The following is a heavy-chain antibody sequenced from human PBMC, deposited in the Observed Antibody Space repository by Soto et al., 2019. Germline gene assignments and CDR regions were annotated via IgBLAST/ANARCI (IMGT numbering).Heavy chain of an antibody. CDR3: VVGVDSSPNPPLGL. CDR2: IYTSGST. J-gene: IGHJ2*01. D-gene: IGHD6-13*01. Sequence: QVQLQESGPGLVKPSETLSLTCTVSGGSISSYYWSWIRQPAGKGLEWIGRIYTSGSTNYNPSLKSRVTMSVDTSKNQFSLKLSSVTAADTAVYYCVVGVDSSPNPPLGLWGRGTLVTVSS. CDR1: GGSISSYY. V-gene: IGHV4-4*07.